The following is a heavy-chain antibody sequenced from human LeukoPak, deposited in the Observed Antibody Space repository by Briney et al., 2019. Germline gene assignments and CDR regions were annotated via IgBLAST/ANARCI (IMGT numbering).Heavy chain of an antibody. Sequence: GGSLRLSCAASGLTDLNNYMNWVRQARWKGLEWVSVIYSGSSTYYAVSVKGRFTISTDSYNNTLYHQMNSLRADDTAVYYCARDLPPDYWGQGTLVTVSS. J-gene: IGHJ4*02. CDR2: IYSGSST. V-gene: IGHV3-53*01. CDR1: GLTDLNNY. CDR3: ARDLPPDY.